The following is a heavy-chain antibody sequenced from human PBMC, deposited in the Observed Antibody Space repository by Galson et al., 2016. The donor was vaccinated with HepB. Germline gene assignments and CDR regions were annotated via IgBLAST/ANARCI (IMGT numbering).Heavy chain of an antibody. CDR2: IHPGDSNI. CDR3: ARVFYSHGVGSWGLDP. D-gene: IGHD3-10*01. J-gene: IGHJ5*02. V-gene: IGHV5-51*01. Sequence: QSGAEVKKTGESLKISCQGSGYSFSSYWIGWVRQMPGKGLEYMGIIHPGDSNIRYNPSFQGQVAISADKSISTAYLLWSSLKDSDTAMYYCARVFYSHGVGSWGLDPWGQGTLVTVSS. CDR1: GYSFSSYW.